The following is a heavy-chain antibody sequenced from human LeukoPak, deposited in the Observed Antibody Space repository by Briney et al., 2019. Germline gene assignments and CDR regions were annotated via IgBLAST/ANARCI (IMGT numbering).Heavy chain of an antibody. J-gene: IGHJ4*02. CDR2: INIDGSKP. V-gene: IGHV3-74*03. Sequence: GGSLRLSCAASGFSFRNYWMHWVRQAPGKGPVWVSRINIDGSKPTYADSVKGRFTISRDNAKNSLYLQMNSLRAEDTAVYYCARFGSGWSLPLWGQGTLVTVSS. CDR1: GFSFRNYW. D-gene: IGHD6-19*01. CDR3: ARFGSGWSLPL.